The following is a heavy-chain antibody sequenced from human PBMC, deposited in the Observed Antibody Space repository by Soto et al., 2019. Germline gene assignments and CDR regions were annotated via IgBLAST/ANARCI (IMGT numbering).Heavy chain of an antibody. V-gene: IGHV3-23*01. D-gene: IGHD2-15*01. J-gene: IGHJ4*02. CDR1: GFTFSSYA. Sequence: EVQLLESGGGLVQPGGSLRLSCAASGFTFSSYAMSWVHQAPGKGLEWVSAISGSGGSTYYADSVKGRFTISRDNSKNTLYLQMNSLRAEDTAVYYCAKDRSGGGSCYDYWGQGTLVTVSS. CDR3: AKDRSGGGSCYDY. CDR2: ISGSGGST.